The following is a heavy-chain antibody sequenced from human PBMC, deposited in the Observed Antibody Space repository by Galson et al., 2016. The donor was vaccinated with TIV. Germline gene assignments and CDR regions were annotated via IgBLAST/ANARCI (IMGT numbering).Heavy chain of an antibody. D-gene: IGHD6-19*01. CDR1: GFTFSSYG. CDR3: TKEPVPVSGGYYFDY. Sequence: SLRLSCAASGFTFSSYGMHWVRQAPGKGLEWVAVVSNGGNVKYYADSVKDRFTISRDNSKNTVFLQMNSLRPEDTAVYYCTKEPVPVSGGYYFDYWGQGTLVTVSS. V-gene: IGHV3-30*18. CDR2: VSNGGNVK. J-gene: IGHJ4*02.